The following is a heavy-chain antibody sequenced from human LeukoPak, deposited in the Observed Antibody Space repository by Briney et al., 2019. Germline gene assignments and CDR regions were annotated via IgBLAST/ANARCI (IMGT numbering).Heavy chain of an antibody. J-gene: IGHJ4*02. Sequence: GGSLRLPCAASGFTFSSYSMSWVRQAPGKGLEWVSSISSSSSYIYYADSVKGLFTISRDNAKNSLYLQMNSLRAEDTAVYYCASTLRRWYFDYWGQGTLVTVSS. CDR3: ASTLRRWYFDY. CDR2: ISSSSSYI. CDR1: GFTFSSYS. D-gene: IGHD4-23*01. V-gene: IGHV3-21*06.